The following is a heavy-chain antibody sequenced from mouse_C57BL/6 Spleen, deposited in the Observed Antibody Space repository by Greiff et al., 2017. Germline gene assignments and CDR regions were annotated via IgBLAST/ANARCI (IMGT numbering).Heavy chain of an antibody. Sequence: QVQLQQPGAELVRPGSSVTLSCKASGYTFTSYWMDWVKQRPGQGLEWIGNIYPSDSETHYNQKFKDKATLTVDKSSSTAYMQLSSLTSEVSAVYYCARRGPTYYSNPYWYFDVWGTGTTVTVSS. D-gene: IGHD2-5*01. J-gene: IGHJ1*03. CDR1: GYTFTSYW. CDR3: ARRGPTYYSNPYWYFDV. V-gene: IGHV1-61*01. CDR2: IYPSDSET.